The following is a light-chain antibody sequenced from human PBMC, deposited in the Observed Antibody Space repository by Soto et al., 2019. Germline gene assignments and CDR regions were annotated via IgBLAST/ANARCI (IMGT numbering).Light chain of an antibody. CDR2: AAS. Sequence: AIQMTQSPSSLSASVGDRVTITCRASQGIRNDLGWYQQKAGKAPKLLIYAASSLQSGVPSRFRGSGSGTDFTLTISSLQPEEFATYYCLQDYKYPITFGQGTRLEI. J-gene: IGKJ5*01. CDR3: LQDYKYPIT. V-gene: IGKV1-6*01. CDR1: QGIRND.